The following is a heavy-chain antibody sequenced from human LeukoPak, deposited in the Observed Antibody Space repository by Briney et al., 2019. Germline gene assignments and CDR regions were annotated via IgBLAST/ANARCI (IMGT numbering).Heavy chain of an antibody. CDR3: AKLRDIVATINY. CDR2: IYSGGST. Sequence: GGSLRLSCAAPGFTVSSNYMSRVRQAPGKGLEWVSVIYSGGSTYYADSVKGRFTISRDNSKNTLYLQMNSLRAEDTAVYYCAKLRDIVATINYWGQGTLVTVSS. D-gene: IGHD5-12*01. V-gene: IGHV3-66*01. J-gene: IGHJ4*02. CDR1: GFTVSSNY.